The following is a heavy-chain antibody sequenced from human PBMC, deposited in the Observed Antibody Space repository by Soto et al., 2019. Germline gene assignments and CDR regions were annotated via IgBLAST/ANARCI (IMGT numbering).Heavy chain of an antibody. CDR3: GRESGETWDYEAY. CDR2: IYANGNT. V-gene: IGHV4-4*07. CDR1: VGSITSYH. J-gene: IGHJ4*02. D-gene: IGHD1-7*01. Sequence: PSETLSLTCTVSVGSITSYHWSWIRQPAGKGLEWIGRIYANGNTKYSPSLRSRVTVSVDVSQNQFFLTLQSVTAADSAVYYCGRESGETWDYEAYWGQGTPVTVSS.